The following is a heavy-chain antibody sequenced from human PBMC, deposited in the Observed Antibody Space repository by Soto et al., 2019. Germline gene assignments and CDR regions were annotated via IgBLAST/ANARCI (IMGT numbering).Heavy chain of an antibody. D-gene: IGHD2-15*01. Sequence: GGSLRLSCAASGFTFSSYGMHWVRQAPGKGLEWVAVIWYDGSNKYYADSVKGRFTISRDNSKNTLYLQMNSLRAEDTAVYYCARGYCSGGSCYGEDYWGQGTLVTVSS. J-gene: IGHJ4*02. CDR2: IWYDGSNK. CDR1: GFTFSSYG. V-gene: IGHV3-33*01. CDR3: ARGYCSGGSCYGEDY.